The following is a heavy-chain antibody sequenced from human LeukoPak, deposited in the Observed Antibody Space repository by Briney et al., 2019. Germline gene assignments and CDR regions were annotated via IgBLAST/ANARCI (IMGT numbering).Heavy chain of an antibody. CDR1: GFTFSSYS. V-gene: IGHV3-48*04. CDR2: ISSTSSTI. J-gene: IGHJ6*03. D-gene: IGHD6-13*01. CDR3: AREIAAAGTLGYYYYYYMDV. Sequence: PGGSLRLSCAASGFTFSSYSMNWVRQAPGKGLEWVSFISSTSSTIYYADSVKGRFTISRDNAKNSLYLQMNSLRAEDTAVYYCAREIAAAGTLGYYYYYYMDVWGKGTTVAVSS.